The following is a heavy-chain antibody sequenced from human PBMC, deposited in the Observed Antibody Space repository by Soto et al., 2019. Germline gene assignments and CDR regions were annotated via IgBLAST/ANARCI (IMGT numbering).Heavy chain of an antibody. D-gene: IGHD3-10*01. CDR1: GGSISSGGYS. CDR2: IYHSGST. Sequence: QLQLQESGSGLVKPSQTLSLTCAVSGGSISSGGYSWSWIRQPPGKGLEWIGYIYHSGSTYYNPSRKSRVTISVDRSKNQFSLKLSSVTAADTAGYYCASKSYYGGMEVWGQGSTVTVSS. J-gene: IGHJ6*02. CDR3: ASKSYYGGMEV. V-gene: IGHV4-30-2*01.